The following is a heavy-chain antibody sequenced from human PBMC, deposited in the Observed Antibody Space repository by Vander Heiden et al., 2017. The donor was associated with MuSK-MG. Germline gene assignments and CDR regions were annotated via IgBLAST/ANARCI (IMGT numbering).Heavy chain of an antibody. CDR3: ARGYNSWYIDL. CDR1: GYSISSGYY. J-gene: IGHJ2*01. D-gene: IGHD5-12*01. CDR2: IHHSGSI. Sequence: QVQLQESGPGLVKSSETLSLTCSVSGYSISSGYYWGWIRQPPGKGLEWIGSIHHSGSIYYNPSLKSRVTISVDTSKNQLSLEVTSVTAADTAVYYCARGYNSWYIDLWGRGTLVTVSS. V-gene: IGHV4-38-2*02.